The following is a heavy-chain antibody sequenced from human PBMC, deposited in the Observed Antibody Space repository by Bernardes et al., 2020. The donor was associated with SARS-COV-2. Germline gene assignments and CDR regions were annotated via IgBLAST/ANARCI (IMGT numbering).Heavy chain of an antibody. V-gene: IGHV3-11*03. J-gene: IGHJ6*02. CDR2: ISGETGYT. Sequence: WGSLRLSCTASGFIFSDSYMSWIRQAPGKGLEWISYISGETGYTNYAGSVKGRVTISRDNARHSLYLQMTNLRADATAIYYCAKTGEYDFGRGYSGRYGVDSWGQGATVTGSS. CDR1: GFIFSDSY. CDR3: AKTGEYDFGRGYSGRYGVDS. D-gene: IGHD3-3*01.